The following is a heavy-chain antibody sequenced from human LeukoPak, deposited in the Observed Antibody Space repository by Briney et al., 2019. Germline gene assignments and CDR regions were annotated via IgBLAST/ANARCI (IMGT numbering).Heavy chain of an antibody. D-gene: IGHD4-17*01. J-gene: IGHJ4*02. CDR1: GYIISNSW. CDR2: IYRGDSET. V-gene: IGHV5-51*07. CDR3: ARKHVDGDFGGY. Sequence: GESLKISCKASGYIISNSWICWLHQIPGKLLEWMGFIYRGDSETRYSPSLQGQVTFSVDKSISTAYLQWSSLKASDSAMYYCARKHVDGDFGGYWGQGTLVTVSS.